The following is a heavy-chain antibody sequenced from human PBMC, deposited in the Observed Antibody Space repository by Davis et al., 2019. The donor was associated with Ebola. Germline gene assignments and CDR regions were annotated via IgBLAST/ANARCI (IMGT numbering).Heavy chain of an antibody. CDR1: GYRFTSYY. V-gene: IGHV1-46*01. J-gene: IGHJ3*02. CDR2: INPITGGT. D-gene: IGHD3-22*01. Sequence: ASVKVSCKASGYRFTSYYMHWVRQAPGQGLEWMGIINPITGGTSYAQNFQVRVNMTRDTSTSTVYMELSSLRSEDTAVYYCAREGGRYYDSSGYVFDIWGQGTMAKVPS. CDR3: AREGGRYYDSSGYVFDI.